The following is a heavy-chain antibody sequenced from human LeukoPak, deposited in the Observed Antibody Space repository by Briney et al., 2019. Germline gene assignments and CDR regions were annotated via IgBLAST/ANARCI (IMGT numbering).Heavy chain of an antibody. CDR2: IYYSGST. V-gene: IGHV4-30-4*08. CDR1: GGSISSYY. D-gene: IGHD3-3*01. Sequence: SETPSLTCTVSGGSISSYYWSWIRQPPGKGLEWIGYIYYSGSTYYNPSLRSRVTISVDTSKNQFSLKLSSVTAADTAVYYCARERLRFLEWLPGGFDYWGQGTLVTVSS. CDR3: ARERLRFLEWLPGGFDY. J-gene: IGHJ4*02.